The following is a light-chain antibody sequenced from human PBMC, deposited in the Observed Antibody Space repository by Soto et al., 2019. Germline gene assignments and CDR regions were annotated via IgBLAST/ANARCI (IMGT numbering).Light chain of an antibody. Sequence: QSALTQPAYVSGSPGQSITISCTGTSSDVGGYNXVSWYQQHPGKAPKLMIYEVSNRPSGVPNRFSGSESGNTASRTISGLQAEDETDYYCTSYTSTTTYVCGTGTKVTV. CDR2: EVS. CDR3: TSYTSTTTYV. J-gene: IGLJ1*01. CDR1: SSDVGGYNX. V-gene: IGLV2-14*01.